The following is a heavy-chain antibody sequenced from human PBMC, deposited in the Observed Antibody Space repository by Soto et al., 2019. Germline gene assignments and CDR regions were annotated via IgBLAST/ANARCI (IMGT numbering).Heavy chain of an antibody. CDR1: GFTFSSYA. CDR3: ARRDFYCRGRNCYSGDYAMDV. CDR2: ISYDGSNK. V-gene: IGHV3-30-3*01. D-gene: IGHD2-15*01. Sequence: PGGSLRLSCAASGFTFSSYAMHWVRQAPGKGLEWVAVISYDGSNKYYADSVKGRFTISRDNSKNTLYLQMNSLTTEDTAVYYCARRDFYCRGRNCYSGDYAMDVWGQGTTVTVSS. J-gene: IGHJ6*02.